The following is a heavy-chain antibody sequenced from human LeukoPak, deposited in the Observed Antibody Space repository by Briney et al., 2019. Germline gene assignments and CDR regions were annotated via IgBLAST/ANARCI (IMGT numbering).Heavy chain of an antibody. CDR3: ASLRSGSGTFYNDY. V-gene: IGHV3-30*03. D-gene: IGHD3-10*01. CDR1: GFTFRNYG. J-gene: IGHJ4*02. CDR2: ISYDGSDK. Sequence: AGGSLRLSCAASGFTFRNYGMQWVRQTPGKGLEWVTLISYDGSDKYYADSVKGRFSISGDNSKNTLYLQMNSLRAEDTAVYYCASLRSGSGTFYNDYWGQGTLVTVSS.